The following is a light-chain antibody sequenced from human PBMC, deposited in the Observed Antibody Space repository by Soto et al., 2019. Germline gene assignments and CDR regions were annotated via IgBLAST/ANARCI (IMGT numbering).Light chain of an antibody. V-gene: IGLV1-44*01. CDR3: AVWDDSLSALL. CDR2: SDV. Sequence: QSVLTQPPSASGTPGQRVTISCSGGTSNIGTNPLNWYRQLPGTAPQLLLYSDVQRPSGVPDRVSGSKSGTSASLAIRGLQSEDEADYFCAVWDDSLSALLFGGGTKLPVL. CDR1: TSNIGTNP. J-gene: IGLJ2*01.